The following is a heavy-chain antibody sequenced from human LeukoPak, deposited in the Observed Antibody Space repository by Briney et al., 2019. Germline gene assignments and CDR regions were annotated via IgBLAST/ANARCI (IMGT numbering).Heavy chain of an antibody. V-gene: IGHV3-15*01. J-gene: IGHJ4*02. D-gene: IGHD4-11*01. CDR1: GFTCSNAW. CDR3: TTDLTVTTGDY. CDR2: IKSKTDGGTT. Sequence: PGGSLRLSCAASGFTCSNAWMSWVRQAPGKGLEWVGRIKSKTDGGTTDYAAPVKGRFTISRDDSKNTLYLQMNSLKTEDTAVYYCTTDLTVTTGDYWGQGTLVTVSS.